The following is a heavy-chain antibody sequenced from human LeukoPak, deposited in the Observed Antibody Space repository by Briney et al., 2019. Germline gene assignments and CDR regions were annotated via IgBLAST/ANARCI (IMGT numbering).Heavy chain of an antibody. V-gene: IGHV4-59*11. J-gene: IGHJ3*02. CDR3: ARASEIKADAFDI. Sequence: SETLSLTCTVSGGSISSHYWSWIRQPPGKGLEWIGYIYYSGSTNYNPSLKSRVTISVDTSKNQFSLELSSVTAADTAVYYCARASEIKADAFDIWGQGTMVTVSS. CDR1: GGSISSHY. CDR2: IYYSGST. D-gene: IGHD3-10*01.